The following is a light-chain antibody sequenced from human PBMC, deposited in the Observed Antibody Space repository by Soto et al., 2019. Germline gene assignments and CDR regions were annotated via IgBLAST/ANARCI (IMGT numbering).Light chain of an antibody. Sequence: EIVLTQSPGTLSLSPGERATLFCRASQSVTSSYLAWYQQQPGQAPRLLIYGASTRATGIPDRFSGSGSGTDFTLTISRLEPEDFAVYYCQKYGNSPRTFGQGTKVEIQ. CDR3: QKYGNSPRT. V-gene: IGKV3-20*01. CDR1: QSVTSSY. J-gene: IGKJ1*01. CDR2: GAS.